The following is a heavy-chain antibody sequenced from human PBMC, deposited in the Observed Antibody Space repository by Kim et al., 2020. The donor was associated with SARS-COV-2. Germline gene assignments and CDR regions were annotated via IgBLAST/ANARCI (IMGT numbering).Heavy chain of an antibody. V-gene: IGHV3-15*01. D-gene: IGHD5-12*01. J-gene: IGHJ4*02. CDR3: TTDGIFEWLRLRD. Sequence: GGSLRLSCAASGFTFSNAWMSWVRQAPGKGLEWVGRIKSKTDGGTTDYAAPVKGRFTISRDDSKNTLYLQMNSLKTEDTAVYYCTTDGIFEWLRLRDWGQGTLVTVSS. CDR2: IKSKTDGGTT. CDR1: GFTFSNAW.